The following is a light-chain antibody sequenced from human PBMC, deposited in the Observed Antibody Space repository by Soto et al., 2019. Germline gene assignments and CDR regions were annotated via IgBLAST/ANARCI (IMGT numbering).Light chain of an antibody. CDR3: ATWDDSLNGMV. J-gene: IGLJ2*01. Sequence: QSVLTQPPSASGTPGQRVTISCSGSSSNIGSNAVNWYQQLPGTAPKLLIYSYDHRPSGVPDRFSGSKSASSASLAISGLQSEDEADYYCATWDDSLNGMVFGGGTKLTVL. CDR2: SYD. CDR1: SSNIGSNA. V-gene: IGLV1-44*01.